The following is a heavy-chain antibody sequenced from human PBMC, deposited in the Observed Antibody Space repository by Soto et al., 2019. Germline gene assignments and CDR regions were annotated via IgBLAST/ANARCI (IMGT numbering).Heavy chain of an antibody. V-gene: IGHV3-23*01. CDR1: GVTFSSYA. Sequence: GGSLRLSCAASGVTFSSYAMSWGRQAPGKGLEWVSAISGSGGSTYYADSVKGRFTISRDNSKNTLYLQMNSLRAEDTAVYYYAIPTSGRSLSGYDPMEEIDYWGQGPLVTVSS. CDR2: ISGSGGST. J-gene: IGHJ4*02. D-gene: IGHD5-12*01. CDR3: AIPTSGRSLSGYDPMEEIDY.